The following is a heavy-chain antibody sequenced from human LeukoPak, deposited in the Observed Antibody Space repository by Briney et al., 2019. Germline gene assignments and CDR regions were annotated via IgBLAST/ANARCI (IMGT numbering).Heavy chain of an antibody. J-gene: IGHJ4*02. V-gene: IGHV3-66*04. CDR1: GFIVSNNH. Sequence: PGGSLRLSCAASGFIVSNNHMSWVRHTPGKGLEWVSIMYSGGGTSYADSMKGRFAISRDSSKNTLFLQMNNLRLEDTAVYFCARHYSSSYVFDYWGQGTLVTVSS. CDR2: MYSGGGT. CDR3: ARHYSSSYVFDY. D-gene: IGHD6-6*01.